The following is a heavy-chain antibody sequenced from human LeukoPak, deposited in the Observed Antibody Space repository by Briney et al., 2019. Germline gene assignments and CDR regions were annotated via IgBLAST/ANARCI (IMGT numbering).Heavy chain of an antibody. CDR2: ISGSGGST. CDR1: GFTFSSYA. J-gene: IGHJ4*02. V-gene: IGHV3-23*01. D-gene: IGHD3-22*01. Sequence: GGSLRLSCAASGFTFSSYAMSWVRQAPGKGLEWVSAISGSGGSTYYADSVKGRFTISRDNSKNTLYLQMNSLRAEDTAVYYCAKDRGLYDSSGVAVYFDYWGQGTLVTVSS. CDR3: AKDRGLYDSSGVAVYFDY.